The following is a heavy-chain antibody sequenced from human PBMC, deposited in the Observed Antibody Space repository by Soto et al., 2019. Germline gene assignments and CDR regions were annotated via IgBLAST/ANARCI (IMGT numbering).Heavy chain of an antibody. V-gene: IGHV4-59*01. CDR1: GGSISRYY. CDR2: VFYSGSS. Sequence: SETLSLTCTVSGGSISRYYWSWIRQSPGKGLEWIGYVFYSGSSNYNPSLKSRVTISVGTSKNQFSLKLRSVTAADTSVYYCARGRNDLLTGHYYFDYWGQGTLVTVSS. D-gene: IGHD3-9*01. CDR3: ARGRNDLLTGHYYFDY. J-gene: IGHJ4*02.